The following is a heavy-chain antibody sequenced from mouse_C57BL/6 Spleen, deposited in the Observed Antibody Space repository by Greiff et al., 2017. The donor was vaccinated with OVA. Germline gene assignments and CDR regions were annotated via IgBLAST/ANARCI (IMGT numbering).Heavy chain of an antibody. Sequence: EVQLVESGPGLVKPSQSLSLTCSVTGYSITSGYYWNWIRQFPGNKLEWMGYISYDGSNIYNPSLKNRISITRDTSKNQFFLKLNSVTTEDTATYYCANYDDYFDYWGQGTTLTVSS. CDR1: GYSITSGYY. J-gene: IGHJ2*01. CDR2: ISYDGSN. D-gene: IGHD2-4*01. CDR3: ANYDDYFDY. V-gene: IGHV3-6*01.